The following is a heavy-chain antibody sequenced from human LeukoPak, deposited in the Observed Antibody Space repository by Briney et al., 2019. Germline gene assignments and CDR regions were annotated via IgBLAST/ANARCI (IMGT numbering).Heavy chain of an antibody. CDR2: IYSGGST. J-gene: IGHJ4*02. CDR1: GFTVSSNY. V-gene: IGHV3-53*01. Sequence: GGSLRLSCAASGFTVSSNYMSWVRQAPGKGLEWVSVIYSGGSTYYADSVKGRFTFSRDNSKNTLYLQMNSLRAEDTAVYYCAREYYYGSGSLYYFDYWGQGTLVTVSS. CDR3: AREYYYGSGSLYYFDY. D-gene: IGHD3-10*01.